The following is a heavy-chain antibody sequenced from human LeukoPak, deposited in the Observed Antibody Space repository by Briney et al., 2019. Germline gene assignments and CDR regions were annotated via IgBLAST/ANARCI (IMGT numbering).Heavy chain of an antibody. CDR2: TYYRTRWYS. Sequence: SQTLSLTCAISGDSVSRTNAAWNWIRQSPSRGLEWLGRTYYRTRWYSDSAVSVKSRIIINPDTSKNQFSLQLNSMTPEDTAVYYCARGGFGMTVASFDQWGQGTPVTVSS. D-gene: IGHD6-19*01. CDR3: ARGGFGMTVASFDQ. J-gene: IGHJ4*02. V-gene: IGHV6-1*01. CDR1: GDSVSRTNAA.